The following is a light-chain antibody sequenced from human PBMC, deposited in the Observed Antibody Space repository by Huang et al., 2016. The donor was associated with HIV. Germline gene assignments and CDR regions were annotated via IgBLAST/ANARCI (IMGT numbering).Light chain of an antibody. CDR3: QQLTNYPPWT. Sequence: IQLTQSPSSLSASVGDRVTITCRASQDIRSYLAWYQQKPGEAPKLLIYAYSTLQSGVPSWFSGSGYGTDFTLTISSLQPEDFATYYCQQLTNYPPWTFGQGTKVEIK. CDR2: AYS. J-gene: IGKJ1*01. V-gene: IGKV1-9*01. CDR1: QDIRSY.